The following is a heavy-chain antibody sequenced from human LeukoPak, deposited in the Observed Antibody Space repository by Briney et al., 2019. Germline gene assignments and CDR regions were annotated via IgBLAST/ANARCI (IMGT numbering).Heavy chain of an antibody. CDR3: ARVVVVAATGYYFDY. Sequence: ASVKVSCKASGGTFSSYAISWVRQAPGQGLEWMGRIIPILGIANYAQKFQGRVTITADKSTSTAYMELSSLRSEDTAVYYCARVVVVAATGYYFDYWGQGTLVTVPS. J-gene: IGHJ4*02. V-gene: IGHV1-69*04. CDR2: IIPILGIA. D-gene: IGHD2-15*01. CDR1: GGTFSSYA.